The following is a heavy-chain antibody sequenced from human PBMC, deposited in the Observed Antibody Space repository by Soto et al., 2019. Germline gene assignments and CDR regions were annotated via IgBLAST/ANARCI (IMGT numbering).Heavy chain of an antibody. D-gene: IGHD6-13*01. CDR3: ARGRSRVAEQLAHY. CDR1: GYTFTSYD. Sequence: ASVKVSCKASGYTFTSYDINWVRQATGQGLAWMGWMNTNSGNTGYAQKFQGRVTMTRNTSISTAYMELSSLRSEDTAVYYCARGRSRVAEQLAHYWGQGTLVTVSS. J-gene: IGHJ4*02. V-gene: IGHV1-8*01. CDR2: MNTNSGNT.